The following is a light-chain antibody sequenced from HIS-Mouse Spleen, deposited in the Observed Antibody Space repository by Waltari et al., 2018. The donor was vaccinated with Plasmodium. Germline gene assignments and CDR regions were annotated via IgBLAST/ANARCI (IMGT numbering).Light chain of an antibody. CDR3: QQNNSWPT. V-gene: IGKV3-15*01. CDR1: QSVSSN. CDR2: GAS. Sequence: EIVMTQSPATLSVSPGERATLSCRASQSVSSNLAWYQQKPCQAPRLLIYGASTRATSIPARCSGRGSGTEFTPTISSMQAEDVAVYYCQQNNSWPTFGQGTRLEIK. J-gene: IGKJ5*01.